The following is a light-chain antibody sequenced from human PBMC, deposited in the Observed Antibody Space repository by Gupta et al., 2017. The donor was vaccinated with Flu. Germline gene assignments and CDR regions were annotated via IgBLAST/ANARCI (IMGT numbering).Light chain of an antibody. J-gene: IGLJ3*02. V-gene: IGLV2-8*01. CDR2: EVS. CDR1: SSDVGGYNY. Sequence: SASGSPGQSVTISCTGTSSDVGGYNYVSWYQQHPGKAPKLMIYEVSKRPSGVPDRFSGSKSGNTASLTVSGLQAEDEADYYCSAYAGSNNLVFGGGTKLTVL. CDR3: SAYAGSNNLV.